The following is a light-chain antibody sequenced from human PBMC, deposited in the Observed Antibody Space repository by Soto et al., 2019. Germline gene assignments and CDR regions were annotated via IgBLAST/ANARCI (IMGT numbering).Light chain of an antibody. Sequence: EIVLTQSPGTLSLSPGERATLSCRASQSVSNFLAWYQQKPGQAPRLLIYDASNRATGIPARFSGSGFGTDFTLTISSLQSEDFAVYYCQQYNNWPRTFGQGTKV. V-gene: IGKV3-11*01. CDR2: DAS. CDR1: QSVSNF. CDR3: QQYNNWPRT. J-gene: IGKJ1*01.